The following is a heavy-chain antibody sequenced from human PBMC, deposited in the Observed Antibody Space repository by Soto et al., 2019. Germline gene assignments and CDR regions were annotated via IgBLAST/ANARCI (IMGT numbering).Heavy chain of an antibody. CDR2: IYYSGST. J-gene: IGHJ5*02. Sequence: SETLSLTCTVSGGSISSGGYYWSWIRQHPGKGLEWIGYIYYSGSTYYNPSLRSRVTISADRSENKFPLTLKSVTAADTAVYFCARDFERSAIGPWGQGTSVTVSS. CDR1: GGSISSGGYY. V-gene: IGHV4-31*03. D-gene: IGHD3-9*01. CDR3: ARDFERSAIGP.